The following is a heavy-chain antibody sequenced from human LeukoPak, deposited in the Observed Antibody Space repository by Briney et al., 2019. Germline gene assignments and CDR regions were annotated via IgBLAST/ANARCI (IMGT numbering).Heavy chain of an antibody. CDR3: ARDRANSYGPYYYYGMDV. J-gene: IGHJ6*02. Sequence: SQTLSLTCTVSGGSISGGDYYWSWIRQPPGKGLEWIGYIYYSGSTYYNPSLKSRVTISVDTSKNQFSLKLSSVTAADTAVYYCARDRANSYGPYYYYGMDVWGQGTTVTVSS. CDR1: GGSISGGDYY. CDR2: IYYSGST. D-gene: IGHD5-18*01. V-gene: IGHV4-30-4*01.